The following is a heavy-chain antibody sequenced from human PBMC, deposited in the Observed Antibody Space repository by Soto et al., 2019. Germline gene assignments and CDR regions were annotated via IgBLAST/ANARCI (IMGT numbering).Heavy chain of an antibody. J-gene: IGHJ4*02. CDR2: VTGSGGST. CDR1: GFTFNRYA. CDR3: AKAPHSLNGNPPFPSSFDY. V-gene: IGHV3-23*01. Sequence: EVQLLESGGGLVQPGGSLRLSCAASGFTFNRYAMSWDRQAPGKGLEWVSIVTGSGGSTYYADSVKGRFTISRDNSKITLYLQMTSLRAEDTAVYYCAKAPHSLNGNPPFPSSFDYWGQGNLVTASS. D-gene: IGHD1-20*01.